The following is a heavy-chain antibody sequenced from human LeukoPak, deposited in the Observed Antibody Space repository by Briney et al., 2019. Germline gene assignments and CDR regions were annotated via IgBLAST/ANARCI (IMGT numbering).Heavy chain of an antibody. CDR2: ISAYNGNT. J-gene: IGHJ3*02. CDR3: ARDRWGSSIPHAFDI. V-gene: IGHV1-18*04. Sequence: GASVKVSCKASGYTFTGYYMHWVRQAPGQGLEWMGWISAYNGNTNYAQKLQGRVTMTTDTSTSTAYMELRSLRSDDTAVYYCARDRWGSSIPHAFDIWGQGTMVTVSS. CDR1: GYTFTGYY. D-gene: IGHD6-13*01.